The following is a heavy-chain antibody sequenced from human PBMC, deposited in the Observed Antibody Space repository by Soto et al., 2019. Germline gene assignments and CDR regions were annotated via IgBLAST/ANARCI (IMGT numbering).Heavy chain of an antibody. D-gene: IGHD3-16*01. J-gene: IGHJ6*02. CDR2: ISAYNGNT. CDR1: GYTFTSYD. Sequence: GASVKVSCKASGYTFTSYDINWVRQAPGQGLEWMGWISAYNGNTNYAQKLQGRVTMTTDTSTSTAYMELRSLRSDDTAVYYCARDTGGRRMGYYYYYGMDVWGQGTTVTVSS. CDR3: ARDTGGRRMGYYYYYGMDV. V-gene: IGHV1-18*01.